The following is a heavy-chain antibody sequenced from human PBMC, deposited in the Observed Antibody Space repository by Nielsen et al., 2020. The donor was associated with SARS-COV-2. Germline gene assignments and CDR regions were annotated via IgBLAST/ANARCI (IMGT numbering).Heavy chain of an antibody. CDR3: ARRVAPGGTPVYLDY. J-gene: IGHJ4*02. V-gene: IGHV1-46*01. CDR1: GYTFTSYY. D-gene: IGHD2-2*01. Sequence: ASVKVSCKASGYTFTSYYIHWVRQAPGQGLEWMGIINPSGGSTDYAQNFRGRVTMTRDTSTSTVYMELSSLRSEDTAVYYCARRVAPGGTPVYLDYWGQGTLVTVSS. CDR2: INPSGGST.